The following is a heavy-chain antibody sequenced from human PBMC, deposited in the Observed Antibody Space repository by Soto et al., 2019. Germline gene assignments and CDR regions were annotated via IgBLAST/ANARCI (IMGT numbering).Heavy chain of an antibody. CDR1: GFSLSTSGMC. D-gene: IGHD3-22*01. CDR2: IDWDDDK. V-gene: IGHV2-70*01. CDR3: ARSPDRYDSSGYYTPNFDY. J-gene: IGHJ4*02. Sequence: SGPTLVNPTQTLTLTCTFSGFSLSTSGMCVSWIRQPPGKALEWLALIDWDDDKYYSTSLKTRLTISKNTSKSQVVLTMTNMDPVDTATYYCARSPDRYDSSGYYTPNFDYWGQGTLVTVSS.